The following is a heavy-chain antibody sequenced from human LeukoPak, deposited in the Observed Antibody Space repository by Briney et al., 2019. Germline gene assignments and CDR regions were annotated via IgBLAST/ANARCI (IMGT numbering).Heavy chain of an antibody. CDR2: INHSGST. Sequence: SETLSLTCAVYGGSFSGYYWSWIRQPPGKGLEWIGEINHSGSTNYNPSLKSRVTISVDTSKNQFSLKLSSVTAADTAVYYCARRNYYDSSGTRPTYYYYYYMDVWGKGTTVTISS. CDR3: ARRNYYDSSGTRPTYYYYYYMDV. V-gene: IGHV4-34*01. D-gene: IGHD3-22*01. J-gene: IGHJ6*03. CDR1: GGSFSGYY.